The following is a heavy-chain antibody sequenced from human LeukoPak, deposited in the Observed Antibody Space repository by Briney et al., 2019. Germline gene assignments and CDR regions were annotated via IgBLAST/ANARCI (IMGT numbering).Heavy chain of an antibody. J-gene: IGHJ5*02. Sequence: MASETLSLTCAAYGGSFSAYYWNWIRQPPGKGLEWIGEINHSGSAKYNPSHKSRVTISVDTSKNHLSLKLSSVAAADTAVYYCARYYAFRWFDPWGQGTLVTVSS. CDR1: GGSFSAYY. D-gene: IGHD3-3*01. CDR2: INHSGSA. CDR3: ARYYAFRWFDP. V-gene: IGHV4-34*01.